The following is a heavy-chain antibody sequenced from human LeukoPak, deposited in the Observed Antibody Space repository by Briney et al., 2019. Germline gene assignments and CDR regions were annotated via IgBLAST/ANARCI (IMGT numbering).Heavy chain of an antibody. Sequence: SETLSLTCTVSGGSISSYYWSWIQQPPGKGLEWIGYIYYSGSTNYNPSLKSRVTISVDTSKNQFSLKLSSVTAADTAVYYCARLGSDSSGYYYDYWGQGTLVTVSS. V-gene: IGHV4-59*08. J-gene: IGHJ4*02. CDR3: ARLGSDSSGYYYDY. CDR2: IYYSGST. CDR1: GGSISSYY. D-gene: IGHD3-22*01.